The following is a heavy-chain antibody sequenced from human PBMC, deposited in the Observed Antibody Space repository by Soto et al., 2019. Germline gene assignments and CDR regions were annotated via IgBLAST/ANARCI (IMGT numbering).Heavy chain of an antibody. V-gene: IGHV1-8*01. CDR2: MNTNSGNT. CDR3: ARMCPFDYVWGSYRGYYYYGMDV. Sequence: WASVKVSCKASGYTFTSYDINWVRQATGQGLEWMGWMNTNSGNTGYAQKFQGRVTMTRNTSISTAYMELSSLRSEDTAVYYCARMCPFDYVWGSYRGYYYYGMDVWGQGTTVTVSS. D-gene: IGHD3-16*01. J-gene: IGHJ6*02. CDR1: GYTFTSYD.